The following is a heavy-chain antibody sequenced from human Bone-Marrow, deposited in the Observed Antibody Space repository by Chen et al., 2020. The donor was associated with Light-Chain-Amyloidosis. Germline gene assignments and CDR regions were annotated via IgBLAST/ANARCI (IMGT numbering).Heavy chain of an antibody. CDR2: ISSSSSTI. V-gene: IGHV3-48*01. CDR3: AKEPSRHMVRGEPELDY. Sequence: EVQLVESGGGLVQPGGSLRLSCAASGFTFSSYSMNWVRQAPGKGLEWVSYISSSSSTIYYADSVKGRFTISRDNAKNSLYLQMNSLRAEDTAVYYCAKEPSRHMVRGEPELDYWGQGTLVTVSS. D-gene: IGHD3-10*01. J-gene: IGHJ4*02. CDR1: GFTFSSYS.